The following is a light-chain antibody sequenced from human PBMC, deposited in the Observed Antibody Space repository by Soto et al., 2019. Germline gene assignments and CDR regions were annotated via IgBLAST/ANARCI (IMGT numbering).Light chain of an antibody. J-gene: IGKJ1*01. CDR2: SGS. CDR3: QQYGSSPLT. Sequence: DVVMTHSPLSLSVTPGDPASMSCMHRQSLLHSNGYNYLDWSLQKAGQSPQVLIYSGSNRSSGVPDRVSGSGSGTDFTLTISRLDPEDFAVYYCQQYGSSPLTFGQGTKVDI. CDR1: QSLLHSNGYNY. V-gene: IGKV2-28*01.